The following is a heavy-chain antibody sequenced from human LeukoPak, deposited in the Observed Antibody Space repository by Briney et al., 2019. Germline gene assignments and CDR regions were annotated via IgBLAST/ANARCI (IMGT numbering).Heavy chain of an antibody. CDR3: AKESTAVAGQYNWFDP. V-gene: IGHV3-30-3*01. CDR2: ISYDGSNK. D-gene: IGHD6-19*01. CDR1: GFTFSSYA. J-gene: IGHJ5*02. Sequence: GGSLRLSCAASGFTFSSYAMHWVRQAPGKGLEWVAVISYDGSNKYYADSVKGRFTISRDNSKNTLYLQMNSLRAEDTAVYYCAKESTAVAGQYNWFDPWGQGTLVTVSS.